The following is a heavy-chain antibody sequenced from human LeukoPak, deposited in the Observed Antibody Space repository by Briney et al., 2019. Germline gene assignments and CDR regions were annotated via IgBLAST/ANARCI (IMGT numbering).Heavy chain of an antibody. D-gene: IGHD6-19*01. CDR1: GFTFSSYA. CDR2: ISGSGGST. J-gene: IGHJ3*01. Sequence: PGGSLRLSCAASGFTFSSYAMSWVRQAPGKGLEWVSAISGSGGSTYYADSVKGRFTLSRDNSKNTLYLQMSSLRAEDTAVYYCAKDLYSSGWYSAFDVWGQGTTVTVSS. V-gene: IGHV3-23*01. CDR3: AKDLYSSGWYSAFDV.